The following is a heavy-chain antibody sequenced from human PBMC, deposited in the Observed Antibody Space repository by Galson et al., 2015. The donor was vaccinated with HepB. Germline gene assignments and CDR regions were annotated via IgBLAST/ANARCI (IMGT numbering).Heavy chain of an antibody. CDR2: INAGNGNT. V-gene: IGHV1-3*01. Sequence: SVKVSCKASGCTFTSYAMHWVRQAPGQRLEWMGWINAGNGNTKYSQKFQGGVTITRDTSASTAYMELSSLRSEDTAVYYCARGGRYGSAPRLALFDYWGQGTLVTVSS. D-gene: IGHD3-10*01. J-gene: IGHJ4*02. CDR3: ARGGRYGSAPRLALFDY. CDR1: GCTFTSYA.